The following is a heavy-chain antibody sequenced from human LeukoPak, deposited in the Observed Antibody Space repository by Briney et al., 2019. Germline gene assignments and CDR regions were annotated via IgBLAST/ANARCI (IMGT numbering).Heavy chain of an antibody. D-gene: IGHD6-6*01. CDR2: ISGSGGST. CDR1: GFTFSSYA. CDR3: AKDLGRYSSSSSPFDY. V-gene: IGHV3-23*01. Sequence: GGSLRLSCAASGFTFSSYAMSWVRQAPGKGLEWVSAISGSGGSTYYADSVKGRFTISRDNSKNTLCLQMNSLRAEDTAVYYCAKDLGRYSSSSSPFDYWGQGTLVTVSS. J-gene: IGHJ4*02.